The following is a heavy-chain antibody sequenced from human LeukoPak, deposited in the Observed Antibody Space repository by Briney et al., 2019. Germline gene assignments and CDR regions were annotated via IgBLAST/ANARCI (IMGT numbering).Heavy chain of an antibody. CDR1: GFTFSSYG. J-gene: IGHJ4*02. Sequence: SGGSLRLSCAAPGFTFSSYGMHWVRQAPGKGLEWVAVIWYDGSNKYYADSVKGRFTISRDNSKNTLYLQMNSLRAEDTAVYYCARDLDYSNYVGYWGQGTLVTVSS. D-gene: IGHD4-11*01. CDR3: ARDLDYSNYVGY. V-gene: IGHV3-33*08. CDR2: IWYDGSNK.